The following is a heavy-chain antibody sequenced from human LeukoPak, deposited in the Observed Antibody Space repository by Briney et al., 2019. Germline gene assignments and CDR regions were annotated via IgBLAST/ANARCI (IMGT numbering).Heavy chain of an antibody. Sequence: PGGSLRLSCAASGFTFSSYGMHWVRQAPGNGLEWVAVISYDGSNKYYADSVKGRFTISRDNSKNTLYLQMNSLRAEDTAVYYCAKDGESTGAADVWGKGTTVTVSS. CDR2: ISYDGSNK. CDR3: AKDGESTGAADV. CDR1: GFTFSSYG. V-gene: IGHV3-30*18. J-gene: IGHJ6*04. D-gene: IGHD4-17*01.